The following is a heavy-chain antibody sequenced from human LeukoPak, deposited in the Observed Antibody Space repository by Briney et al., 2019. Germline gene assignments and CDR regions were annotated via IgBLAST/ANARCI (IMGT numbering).Heavy chain of an antibody. CDR1: GGSISSSSYY. J-gene: IGHJ4*02. Sequence: SETLSLTCTVSGGSISSSSYYWGWVRQPPGKGLEWIGSIFYSGSTYYNPSLESRVTISVDTSKNQFSLKLSSVTAADTAVYYCARQFYYDSGGSHYWGQGTLVTVSS. D-gene: IGHD3-22*01. CDR3: ARQFYYDSGGSHY. CDR2: IFYSGST. V-gene: IGHV4-39*01.